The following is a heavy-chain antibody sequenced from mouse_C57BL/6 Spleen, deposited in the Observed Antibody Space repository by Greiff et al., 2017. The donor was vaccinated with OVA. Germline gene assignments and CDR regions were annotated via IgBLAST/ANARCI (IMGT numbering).Heavy chain of an antibody. J-gene: IGHJ4*01. Sequence: EVKVVESGGGLVKPGGSLKLSCAASGFTFSSYAMSWVRQTPEKRLEWVATISDGGSYTYYPDNVKGRFTISRDNAKNNLYLQMSHLKSEDTAMYYCAREGDSSGPNAMDYWGQGTSVTVSS. CDR3: AREGDSSGPNAMDY. V-gene: IGHV5-4*01. D-gene: IGHD3-2*02. CDR2: ISDGGSYT. CDR1: GFTFSSYA.